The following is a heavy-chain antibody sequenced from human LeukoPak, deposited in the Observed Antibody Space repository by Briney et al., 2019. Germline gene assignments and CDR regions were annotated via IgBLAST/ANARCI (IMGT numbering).Heavy chain of an antibody. Sequence: SETLSLTCSVSGGSITNNSYYWAWIRQPPGKGLEWIGNIYYTGSTYYNASLQSRVTISIDMSKNQFSLRLSSVAAADTAMYYCVKSGGYGLIDYWGQGTLVTVSS. V-gene: IGHV4-39*01. CDR1: GGSITNNSYY. J-gene: IGHJ4*01. CDR3: VKSGGYGLIDY. D-gene: IGHD6-19*01. CDR2: IYYTGST.